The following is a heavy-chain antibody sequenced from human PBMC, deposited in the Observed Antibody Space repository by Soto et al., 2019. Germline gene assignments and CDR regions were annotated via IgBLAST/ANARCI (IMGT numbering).Heavy chain of an antibody. Sequence: SETLSLTCTVSGGSISSSSYYWGWIRQPPGKGLEWIGSIYYSGSTYYNPSLKSRVTISVDTSKNQFSLKLSSVTAADTAVYYCTRGKRVDTRYYFDYWGQGTLVTVSS. CDR2: IYYSGST. CDR1: GGSISSSSYY. J-gene: IGHJ4*02. D-gene: IGHD2-2*02. CDR3: TRGKRVDTRYYFDY. V-gene: IGHV4-39*01.